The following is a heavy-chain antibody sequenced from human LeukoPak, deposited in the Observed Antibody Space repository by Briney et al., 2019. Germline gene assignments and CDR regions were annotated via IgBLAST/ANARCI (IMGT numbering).Heavy chain of an antibody. V-gene: IGHV1-2*02. Sequence: GASVKVSCKASGYTFTGYYMHWVRQAPGQGLEWMGWINPNSGGTNYAQKFQGRVTMTRDTSISTAYMELSRLRSDDTAVYYCARAPSITIFGVVTTYYYMDVWGKGTTVTVSS. CDR3: ARAPSITIFGVVTTYYYMDV. J-gene: IGHJ6*03. CDR1: GYTFTGYY. CDR2: INPNSGGT. D-gene: IGHD3-3*01.